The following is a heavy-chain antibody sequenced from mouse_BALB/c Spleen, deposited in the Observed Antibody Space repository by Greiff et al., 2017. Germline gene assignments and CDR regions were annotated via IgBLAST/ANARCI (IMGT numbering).Heavy chain of an antibody. CDR3: ARRETTLGFDY. CDR2: INPYNDGT. J-gene: IGHJ2*01. D-gene: IGHD1-1*01. V-gene: IGHV1-14*01. CDR1: GYTFTSYV. Sequence: VQLKESGPELVKPGASVKMSCTASGYTFTSYVMHWVKQKPGQGLEWIGYINPYNDGTKYNEKFKGKATLTSDKSSSTAYMELSSLTSEDAAVYYCARRETTLGFDYWGQGTTLTVSS.